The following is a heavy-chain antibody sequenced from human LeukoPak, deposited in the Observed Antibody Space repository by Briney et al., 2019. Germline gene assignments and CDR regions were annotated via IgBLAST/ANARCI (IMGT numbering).Heavy chain of an antibody. CDR1: GGSFIGYY. CDR3: ARVASGYCSGGSCYPDYYFDY. J-gene: IGHJ4*02. V-gene: IGHV4-34*01. D-gene: IGHD2-15*01. CDR2: INHSGST. Sequence: SETLSLTCAVYGGSFIGYYWSWIRQPPGKGLEWIGEINHSGSTNYNPSLKSRVTISVDTSKNQFSLKLSSVTAADTAVYYCARVASGYCSGGSCYPDYYFDYWGQGTLVTVSS.